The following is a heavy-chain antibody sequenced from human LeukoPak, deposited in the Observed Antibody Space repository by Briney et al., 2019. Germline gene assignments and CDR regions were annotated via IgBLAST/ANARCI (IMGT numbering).Heavy chain of an antibody. Sequence: PGGSLRLSCAASGFTFSSYAMSWVRQAPGKGLEWVSAISGSGGSTYYADPVKGRFTISRDNAKNSLYLQMNSLRAEDTAVYYCARVDGGNGILNYWGQGTLVTVSS. D-gene: IGHD4-23*01. CDR2: ISGSGGST. V-gene: IGHV3-23*01. CDR3: ARVDGGNGILNY. CDR1: GFTFSSYA. J-gene: IGHJ4*02.